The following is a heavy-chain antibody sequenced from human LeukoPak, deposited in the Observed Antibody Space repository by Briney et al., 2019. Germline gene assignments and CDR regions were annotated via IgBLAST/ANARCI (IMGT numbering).Heavy chain of an antibody. Sequence: PSETLSLTCTVSGDSVSSSSYYWSWIRQPPGKGLEWIGYIYYSGSTNYNPSLKSRVTISVDTSKNQFSLKLSSVTAADTAVYYCARTQEGYWYFDLWGRGTLVTVSS. CDR2: IYYSGST. CDR3: ARTQEGYWYFDL. V-gene: IGHV4-61*01. J-gene: IGHJ2*01. CDR1: GDSVSSSSYY.